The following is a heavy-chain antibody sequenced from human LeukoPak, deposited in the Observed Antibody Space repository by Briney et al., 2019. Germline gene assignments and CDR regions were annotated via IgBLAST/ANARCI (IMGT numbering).Heavy chain of an antibody. Sequence: GASVKVSCKASGYTFTSYGISWVRQAPGQGLEWMGWINPNSGGTNYAQKFQGRVTMTRDTSISTAYMELSRLRSDDTAVYYCARVGSRITIFGVAPGYFDYWGQGTLVTVSS. J-gene: IGHJ4*02. V-gene: IGHV1-2*02. CDR1: GYTFTSYG. CDR3: ARVGSRITIFGVAPGYFDY. CDR2: INPNSGGT. D-gene: IGHD3-3*01.